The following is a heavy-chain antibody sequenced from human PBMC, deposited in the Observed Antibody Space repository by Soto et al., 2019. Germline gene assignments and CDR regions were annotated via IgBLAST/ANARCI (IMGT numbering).Heavy chain of an antibody. CDR1: GGSIPSSY. J-gene: IGHJ6*02. CDR2: IYDTGISGYTPST. V-gene: IGHV4-59*01. CDR3: ARGEDAFFYYGLDV. Sequence: ASETLSLTCTVSGGSIPSSYWSWIRRPPGKGLEWIAYIYDTGISGYTPSTSYNPSLKSRVTMSVDTSKSQFSLKLTSVTAADTAVYYCARGEDAFFYYGLDVWGQGITVTVSS.